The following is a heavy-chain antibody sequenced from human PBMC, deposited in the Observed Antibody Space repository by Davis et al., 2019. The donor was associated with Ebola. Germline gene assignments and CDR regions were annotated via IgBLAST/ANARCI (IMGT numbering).Heavy chain of an antibody. CDR1: GGSFSGYY. CDR2: INHSGST. D-gene: IGHD4-17*01. CDR3: ARGANYGDYGGL. Sequence: SETLSLTCAVYGGSFSGYYWNWIRQPPGKGLEWIGEINHSGSTSYNPSLKTRVTISVDTSKNQFSLNLNSVTAADTAVYYCARGANYGDYGGLWGQGTMVTVSS. V-gene: IGHV4-34*01. J-gene: IGHJ3*01.